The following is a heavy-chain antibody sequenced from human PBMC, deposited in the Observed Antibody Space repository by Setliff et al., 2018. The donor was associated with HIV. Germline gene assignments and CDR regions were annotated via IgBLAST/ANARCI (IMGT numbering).Heavy chain of an antibody. D-gene: IGHD3-10*02. CDR1: GFTVSGSY. Sequence: GGSLRLSCEASGFTVSGSYINWVRQAPGKGLEWVAVIYNNGNTYYADPVKGRFTISRDNSKNTVYLEIHSLRAEDTAVYYCVRAEITMFINPPAFCWGQGTLVTVSS. J-gene: IGHJ4*02. CDR3: VRAEITMFINPPAFC. V-gene: IGHV3-66*01. CDR2: IYNNGNT.